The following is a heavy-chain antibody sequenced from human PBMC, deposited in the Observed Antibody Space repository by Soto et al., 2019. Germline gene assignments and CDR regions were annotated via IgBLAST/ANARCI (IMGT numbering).Heavy chain of an antibody. D-gene: IGHD2-21*01. CDR3: ARGHEVGGNSDAFDI. V-gene: IGHV1-69*12. J-gene: IGHJ3*02. CDR2: IIPVFGTS. CDR1: GGTFRTES. Sequence: QVQLVQSGAEVKKPGSSVKVSCKASGGTFRTESINWVRQAPGRGLEWMGGIIPVFGTSDYAQKFQGRVKITADESTTTAYMELSSLRSDATAVYYCARGHEVGGNSDAFDIWGQGTMVTVSS.